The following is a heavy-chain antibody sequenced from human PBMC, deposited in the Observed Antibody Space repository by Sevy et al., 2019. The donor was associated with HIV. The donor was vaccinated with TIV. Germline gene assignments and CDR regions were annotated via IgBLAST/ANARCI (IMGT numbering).Heavy chain of an antibody. Sequence: GGSLRLSCAASGFTFSEAWMSWVRQAPGKGLEWVGRIKSKTDAATRDFAAPVRGRFSISRDDSANTVYLVMNNLKPEDTGVYYCAAGTGTSDFDYWGQGTLVTASS. V-gene: IGHV3-15*01. J-gene: IGHJ4*02. CDR3: AAGTGTSDFDY. CDR2: IKSKTDAATR. CDR1: GFTFSEAW. D-gene: IGHD1-7*01.